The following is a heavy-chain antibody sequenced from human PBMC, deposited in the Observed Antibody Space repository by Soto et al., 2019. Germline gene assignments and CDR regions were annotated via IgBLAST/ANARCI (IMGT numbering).Heavy chain of an antibody. CDR1: GFTFTSSA. Sequence: SVKVSCKASGFTFTSSAMQWVRQARGQRLEWIGWIVVGSGNTNYAQKFQERVTITRDMSTSTAYMELSSLRSEDTAVYYCAAGPLEWFGELSLYGMDVWGQGTTVTVSS. V-gene: IGHV1-58*02. CDR3: AAGPLEWFGELSLYGMDV. J-gene: IGHJ6*02. D-gene: IGHD3-10*01. CDR2: IVVGSGNT.